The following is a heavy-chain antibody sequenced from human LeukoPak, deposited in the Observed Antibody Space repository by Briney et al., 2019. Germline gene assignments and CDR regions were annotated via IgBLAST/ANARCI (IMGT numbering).Heavy chain of an antibody. V-gene: IGHV3-7*05. CDR1: GFTFSSYW. Sequence: GGSLRLSCAASGFTFSSYWMTWVRQAPGKGLEWVANIKQDGSEKYYVDSVKGRFTISRDNAKNSLYLQMNSLRAEDTAVYYCARDRISQAAAGTPFGYWGQGTLVTVSS. D-gene: IGHD6-13*01. CDR2: IKQDGSEK. J-gene: IGHJ4*02. CDR3: ARDRISQAAAGTPFGY.